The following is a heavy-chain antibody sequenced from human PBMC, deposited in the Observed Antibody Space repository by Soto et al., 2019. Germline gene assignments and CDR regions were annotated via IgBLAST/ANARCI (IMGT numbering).Heavy chain of an antibody. J-gene: IGHJ4*02. V-gene: IGHV3-48*02. CDR3: ASDQRRKPFDL. CDR1: GFAFSDCS. Sequence: EAQLVESGGGLVQPGESLRLSCAASGFAFSDCSMNWVRQAPGKGPDWVAYISGTGSTTHYVASVKGRFTVSRDNAKNSLYLQMNSLRDDDTGVYYGASDQRRKPFDLWGQGSLGSVSS. CDR2: ISGTGSTT.